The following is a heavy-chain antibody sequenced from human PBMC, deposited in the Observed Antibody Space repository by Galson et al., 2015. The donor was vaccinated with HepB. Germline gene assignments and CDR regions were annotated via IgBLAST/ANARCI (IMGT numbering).Heavy chain of an antibody. CDR2: IGTAGDP. CDR3: ARGLLDPSSVYYYYGMDV. Sequence: SLRLSCAASGFTFSSYDMHWVRQATGKGLEWVSAIGTAGDPYYPGSVKGRFTISRENAKNSLYLQMNSLRAGDTAVYYCARGLLDPSSVYYYYGMDVWGQGTTVTVSS. CDR1: GFTFSSYD. J-gene: IGHJ6*02. V-gene: IGHV3-13*05. D-gene: IGHD2-15*01.